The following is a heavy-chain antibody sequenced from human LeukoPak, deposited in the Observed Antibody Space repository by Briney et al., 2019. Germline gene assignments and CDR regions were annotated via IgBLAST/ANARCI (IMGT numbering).Heavy chain of an antibody. J-gene: IGHJ4*02. V-gene: IGHV4-59*12. Sequence: GSLRLSCAASGFTFSNAWMSWVRQAPGKGLEWIGYIYYSGSTNYNPSLKSRVTISVDTSKNQFSLKLSSVTAADTAVYYCARENIAAADDYWGQGTLVTVSS. CDR3: ARENIAAADDY. CDR2: IYYSGST. D-gene: IGHD6-13*01. CDR1: GFTFSNAW.